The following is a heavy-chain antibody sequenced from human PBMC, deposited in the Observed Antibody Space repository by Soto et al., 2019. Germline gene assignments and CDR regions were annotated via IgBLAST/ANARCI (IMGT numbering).Heavy chain of an antibody. D-gene: IGHD7-27*01. CDR2: ISSSSSYI. CDR3: ARDPTLLGAFDI. Sequence: EVQLVESGGGLVKPGGSLRLSCAASGFTFSSYSMNWVRQAPGKGLEWVSSISSSSSYIYYADSVKGRFTISRDNAKNSLYLQMNSLRAEDTAVYYCARDPTLLGAFDIWGQGTMVTVSS. CDR1: GFTFSSYS. V-gene: IGHV3-21*01. J-gene: IGHJ3*02.